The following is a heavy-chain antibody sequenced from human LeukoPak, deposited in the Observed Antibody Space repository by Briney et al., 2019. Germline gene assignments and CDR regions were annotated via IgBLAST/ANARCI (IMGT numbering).Heavy chain of an antibody. CDR2: ISGSGGST. J-gene: IGHJ3*02. D-gene: IGHD2-2*01. CDR3: AKGALGYCSSTSCYASGAFDI. Sequence: GGSLRLSCAASGFTFSNAMSWVRQAPGKGLEWVSAISGSGGSTYYTDSVKGRFTISRDNSKNTLYLQMNSLRAEDTAVYYCAKGALGYCSSTSCYASGAFDIWGQGTMVTVSS. V-gene: IGHV3-23*01. CDR1: GFTFSNA.